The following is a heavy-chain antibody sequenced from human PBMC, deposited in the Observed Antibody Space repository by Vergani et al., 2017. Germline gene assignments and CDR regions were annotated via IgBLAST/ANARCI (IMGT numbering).Heavy chain of an antibody. CDR2: ISAYNGNT. CDR1: GYTFTSYG. D-gene: IGHD2-2*01. V-gene: IGHV1-18*01. CDR3: ARFRHYYCSSTSCYGFDP. J-gene: IGHJ5*02. Sequence: QVQLVQSGAEVKKPGASVKVSCKASGYTFTSYGISWVRQAPGQGLEWMGWISAYNGNTNYAQKLKGRVTMTTDTSTSTAYMELRSLRSDDTAVYYCARFRHYYCSSTSCYGFDPWGQGTLVTVSS.